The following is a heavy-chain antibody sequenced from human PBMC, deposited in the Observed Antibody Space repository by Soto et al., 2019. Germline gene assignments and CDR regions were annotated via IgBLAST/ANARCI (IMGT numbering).Heavy chain of an antibody. CDR2: INWNSGSI. V-gene: IGHV3-9*01. CDR1: GFTFDDYA. CDR3: AKGNEWALGSGKLNP. J-gene: IGHJ5*02. Sequence: EVQLVESGGGLVQPGRSLRLSCAASGFTFDDYAMHWVRHTPGKGLEWVSGINWNSGSIGYAESVKGRFTISRDNAKHSLYLPMNSLRAEDTALYFCAKGNEWALGSGKLNPWGQGTLVTVSS. D-gene: IGHD3-10*01.